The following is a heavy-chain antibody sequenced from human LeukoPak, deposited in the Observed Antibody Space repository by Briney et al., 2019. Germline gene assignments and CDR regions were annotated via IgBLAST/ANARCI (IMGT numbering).Heavy chain of an antibody. CDR2: ISAYNGNT. D-gene: IGHD1-26*01. V-gene: IGHV1-18*01. CDR1: GYTFTSYG. Sequence: GASVKVSCKASGYTFTSYGISWVRQAPGQGLEWMGWISAYNGNTNYAQKLQGRVTMTTDTSTSTAYMELRSLRSDDTAVYYRARICGSYGLYYFDYWGQGTLVTVSS. J-gene: IGHJ4*02. CDR3: ARICGSYGLYYFDY.